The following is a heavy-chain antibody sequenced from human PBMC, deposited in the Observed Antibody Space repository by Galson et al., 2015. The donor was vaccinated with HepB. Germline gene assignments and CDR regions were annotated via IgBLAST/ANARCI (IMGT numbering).Heavy chain of an antibody. J-gene: IGHJ2*01. D-gene: IGHD5-18*01. CDR2: IYYSGST. CDR1: GGSISSYY. V-gene: IGHV4-59*08. CDR3: ARVRLIQLWLDWYFDL. Sequence: SETLSLTCTVSGGSISSYYWSWIRQPPGKGLEWIGYIYYSGSTNYNPSLKSRVTISVDTSKNQFSLKLSSVTAADTAVYYCARVRLIQLWLDWYFDLWGRGTLVTVSS.